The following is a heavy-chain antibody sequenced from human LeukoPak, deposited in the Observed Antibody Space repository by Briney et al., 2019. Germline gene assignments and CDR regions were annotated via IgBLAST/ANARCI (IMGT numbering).Heavy chain of an antibody. J-gene: IGHJ4*02. D-gene: IGHD1-26*01. CDR1: GGSISSSSSY. V-gene: IGHV4-39*07. CDR2: IYYSGST. CDR3: ARSGSYRGYFDY. Sequence: SETLSLTCTVSGGSISSSSSYWGWIRQPPGKGLEWIGTIYYSGSTYYNPSLRSRVTISLDTSKNQFSLKLSSVTAADTAVYYCARSGSYRGYFDYWGQGTLVTVSS.